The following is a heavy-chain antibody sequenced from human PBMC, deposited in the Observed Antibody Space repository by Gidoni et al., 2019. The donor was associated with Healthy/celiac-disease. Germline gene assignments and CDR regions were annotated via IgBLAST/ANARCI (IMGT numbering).Heavy chain of an antibody. Sequence: EVQLVESGGGLVKPGGSLRLSCAASGFTFSSYSMNWVRQAPGKGLEWVSSIRSSSSYIYYADSVKGRFTISRDNAKNSLYLQMNSLRAEDTAVYYCARDLDYGGNSFYFDYWGQGTLVTVSS. CDR3: ARDLDYGGNSFYFDY. D-gene: IGHD4-17*01. J-gene: IGHJ4*02. CDR2: IRSSSSYI. CDR1: GFTFSSYS. V-gene: IGHV3-21*01.